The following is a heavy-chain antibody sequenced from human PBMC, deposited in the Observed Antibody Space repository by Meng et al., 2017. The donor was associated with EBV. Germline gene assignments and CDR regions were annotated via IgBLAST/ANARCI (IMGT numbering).Heavy chain of an antibody. V-gene: IGHV4-34*01. J-gene: IGHJ4*02. CDR3: AEGRGTFDY. CDR1: GESFSGYY. CDR2: VNHAGRT. Sequence: QGPLQQWGPGLLKPSETLSLTCGLSGESFSGYYCSWVRQSPGKGLEWIGEVNHAGRTNFNPSLKSRVSISLDTSKNQFSLKLNSVTVADTAVYYCAEGRGTFDYWGRGTLVTVSS.